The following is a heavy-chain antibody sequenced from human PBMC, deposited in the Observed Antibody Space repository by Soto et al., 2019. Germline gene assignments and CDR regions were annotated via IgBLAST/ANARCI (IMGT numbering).Heavy chain of an antibody. CDR1: GGTFSSYA. V-gene: IGHV1-69*01. Sequence: QVQLVQSGAEVKKPGSSVKVSCKASGGTFSSYAISWVRQAPGQGLEWMGGIIPIFGTANYAQKFQGRVTIPADESTRTVYMELSSLRSEDTAVYYCARALFGEFDYYYGMDVWGQGTTVTVSS. CDR2: IIPIFGTA. J-gene: IGHJ6*02. D-gene: IGHD3-10*02. CDR3: ARALFGEFDYYYGMDV.